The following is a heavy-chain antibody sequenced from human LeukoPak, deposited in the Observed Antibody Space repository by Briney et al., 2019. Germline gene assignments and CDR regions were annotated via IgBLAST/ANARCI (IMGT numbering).Heavy chain of an antibody. CDR3: ARQGGGYEPTYYDY. Sequence: GGSLRLSCAASGFTFSSYAMSWVRQAPGKGLERMGIIYPGDSDTRYSPSFQGQVTISADKSISTAYLQWSSLKASDTAMYYCARQGGGYEPTYYDYWGQGTLVTVSS. CDR1: GFTFSSYA. D-gene: IGHD5-12*01. V-gene: IGHV5-51*01. J-gene: IGHJ4*02. CDR2: IYPGDSDT.